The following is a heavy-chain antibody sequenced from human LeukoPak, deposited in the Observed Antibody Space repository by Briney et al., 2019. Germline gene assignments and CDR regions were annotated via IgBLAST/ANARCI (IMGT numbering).Heavy chain of an antibody. J-gene: IGHJ4*02. CDR3: ASRIAVAGRGFDY. CDR2: ISSSSSTI. Sequence: GGSLRLSCAASGFTFSSYSMNWVRQAPGQGLEWVSYISSSSSTIYYADSVKGRFTISRDNAKNSLYLQMNSLRDEDTAVYYCASRIAVAGRGFDYWGQGTLVTVSS. V-gene: IGHV3-48*02. CDR1: GFTFSSYS. D-gene: IGHD6-19*01.